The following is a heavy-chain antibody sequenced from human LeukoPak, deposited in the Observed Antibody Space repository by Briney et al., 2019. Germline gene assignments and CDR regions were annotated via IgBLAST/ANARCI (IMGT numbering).Heavy chain of an antibody. CDR3: AKAGTPRIAAAEDWFDP. V-gene: IGHV3-23*01. D-gene: IGHD6-13*01. CDR2: ISGSGGST. Sequence: PGGSLRLSCAASGFTFSSYAMSWVRQAPGKGLEWVSAISGSGGSTYYADSVKGRFTISRDNSKNTLYLQMNSLRAEDTAVYYCAKAGTPRIAAAEDWFDPWGQGTLVTVSS. CDR1: GFTFSSYA. J-gene: IGHJ5*02.